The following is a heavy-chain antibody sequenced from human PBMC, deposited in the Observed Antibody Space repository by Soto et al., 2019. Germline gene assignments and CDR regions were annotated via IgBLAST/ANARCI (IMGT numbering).Heavy chain of an antibody. J-gene: IGHJ6*03. CDR2: IYYSGST. V-gene: IGHV4-31*03. CDR1: GGSISSGGYY. Sequence: QVQLQESGPGLVKPSQTLSLTCTVSGGSISSGGYYWSWIRQHQGKGLEWIGYIYYSGSTYYNPSLKSRVTISVDTSKNQFSLKLSSVTAADTAVYYCARGYDFWSGYYKDYYYYYMDVWGKGTTVTVSS. CDR3: ARGYDFWSGYYKDYYYYYMDV. D-gene: IGHD3-3*01.